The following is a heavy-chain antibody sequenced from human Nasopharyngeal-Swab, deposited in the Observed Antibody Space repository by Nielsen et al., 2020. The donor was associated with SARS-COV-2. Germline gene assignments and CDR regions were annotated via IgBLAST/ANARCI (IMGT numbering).Heavy chain of an antibody. CDR3: ARQEEGGSN. Sequence: SETLSLTCTVSGYSISSGYYWGWIRQPPGKGLEWIGSIYHSGSTYYNPSLKSRVTISVDTSKNQFSLKLSSVTAAETAVYYCARQEEGGSNWGQGTLVTVSS. D-gene: IGHD1-26*01. CDR1: GYSISSGYY. V-gene: IGHV4-38-2*02. CDR2: IYHSGST. J-gene: IGHJ4*02.